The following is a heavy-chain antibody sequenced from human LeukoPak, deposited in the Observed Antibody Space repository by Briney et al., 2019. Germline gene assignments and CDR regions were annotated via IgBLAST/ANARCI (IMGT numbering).Heavy chain of an antibody. J-gene: IGHJ3*02. Sequence: ASVKVSCKASGGTFSSYAIGWVRQAPGQGLEWMGGIIPIFGTANYAQKFQGRVTITADESTSTAYMELSSLRSEDTAVYYCARDQKTKNAFDIWGQGTMVTVSS. CDR2: IIPIFGTA. CDR3: ARDQKTKNAFDI. V-gene: IGHV1-69*13. D-gene: IGHD1-7*01. CDR1: GGTFSSYA.